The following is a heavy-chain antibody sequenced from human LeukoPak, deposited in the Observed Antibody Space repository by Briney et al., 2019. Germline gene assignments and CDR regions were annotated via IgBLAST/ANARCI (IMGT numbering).Heavy chain of an antibody. CDR1: GFTFSNYA. Sequence: PGGSLRLSCVVSGFTFSNYAMSWVRQAPGKGLEWVSVISGGGSTTYYADSVKGRFTISRDNSKNTLYLQMNGLRADDTAIYYCAKVGIAAADTLRNYDYWGQGTLVTVSS. CDR3: AKVGIAAADTLRNYDY. D-gene: IGHD6-13*01. V-gene: IGHV3-23*01. J-gene: IGHJ4*02. CDR2: ISGGGSTT.